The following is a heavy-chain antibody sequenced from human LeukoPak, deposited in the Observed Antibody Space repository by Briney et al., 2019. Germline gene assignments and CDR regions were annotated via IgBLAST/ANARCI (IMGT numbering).Heavy chain of an antibody. J-gene: IGHJ4*02. CDR1: GGSITSGSYY. Sequence: SQTLSLTCSVSGGSITSGSYYWSWIRQPAGKGLEWIGRIETSGSTNCNPSLKSRVSISVDTSKNQFSLKLSSVTAADTAVYYCARETGGLPIDYLGQGTLVTVSS. D-gene: IGHD1-26*01. CDR2: IETSGST. V-gene: IGHV4-61*02. CDR3: ARETGGLPIDY.